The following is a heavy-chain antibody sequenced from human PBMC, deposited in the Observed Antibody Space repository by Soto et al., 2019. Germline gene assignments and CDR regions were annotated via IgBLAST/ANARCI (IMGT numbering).Heavy chain of an antibody. V-gene: IGHV1-18*01. CDR1: GCTFTSYG. CDR3: ARSGHYDYIWGSYRYTTNDAFDI. D-gene: IGHD3-16*02. J-gene: IGHJ3*02. Sequence: RASAEVSCKASGCTFTSYGISWVRQAPGQGLEWMGWISAYNGNTNYAQKLQGRVTMTTDTSTSTAYMELRSLRSDDTAVYYCARSGHYDYIWGSYRYTTNDAFDIWGQGTMVTVSS. CDR2: ISAYNGNT.